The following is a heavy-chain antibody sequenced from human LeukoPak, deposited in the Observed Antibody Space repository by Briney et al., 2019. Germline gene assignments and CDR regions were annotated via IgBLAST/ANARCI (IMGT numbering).Heavy chain of an antibody. CDR1: GGTFSSYA. CDR3: ARETCSGGSCYSTSFGYFQH. V-gene: IGHV1-69*05. Sequence: SVKVSCKASGGTFSSYAIGWVRQAPGQGLEWMGRIIPIFGTANYAQKFQGRVTITTDESTSTAYMELSSLRSEDTAVYYCARETCSGGSCYSTSFGYFQHWGQGTLVTVSS. J-gene: IGHJ1*01. CDR2: IIPIFGTA. D-gene: IGHD2-15*01.